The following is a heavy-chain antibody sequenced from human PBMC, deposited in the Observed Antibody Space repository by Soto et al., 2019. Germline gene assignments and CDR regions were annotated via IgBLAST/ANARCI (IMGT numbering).Heavy chain of an antibody. CDR3: ARRAWDSYYAIDV. D-gene: IGHD3-22*01. CDR1: GFKYTDFA. CDR2: ISYDGSDK. Sequence: VQLVESGGGEVQPGRSLRLSCAASGFKYTDFALHWVRQAPGKGLEWVAIISYDGSDKYYADSVKGRFVLSRDNPKNTLYLEMNSLRREDTAVYFCARRAWDSYYAIDVWGQGTTVTVFS. J-gene: IGHJ6*02. V-gene: IGHV3-30*09.